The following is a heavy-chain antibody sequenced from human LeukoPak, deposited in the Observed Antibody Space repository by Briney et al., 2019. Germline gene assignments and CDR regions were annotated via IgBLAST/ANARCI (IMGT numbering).Heavy chain of an antibody. V-gene: IGHV3-30-3*01. CDR2: ISYDGSNE. J-gene: IGHJ4*02. CDR1: GFAFSSYA. D-gene: IGHD3-10*01. Sequence: GGSLRLSCAASGFAFSSYAMHWVRQAPGKGLEWVALISYDGSNEYYVDSVKGRFTISRDNSKNTLYLQVNSLRAEDTAVYFCARDGNYGSGNSPYYFDYWGQGTLVTVSS. CDR3: ARDGNYGSGNSPYYFDY.